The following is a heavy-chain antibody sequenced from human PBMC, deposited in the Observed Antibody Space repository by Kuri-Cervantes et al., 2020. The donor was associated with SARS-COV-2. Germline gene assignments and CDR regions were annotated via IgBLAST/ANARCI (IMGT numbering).Heavy chain of an antibody. Sequence: GESLKISCAASGFSFSTNVMAWVRQAPGKCLEWVSTMSGSGASTHYADSVKGRFTISRDNSKNMLYLQMYSLRAEDTAVYYCAETSGYNYYFAYWGQGSLVTVSS. CDR2: MSGSGAST. V-gene: IGHV3-23*01. CDR3: AETSGYNYYFAY. J-gene: IGHJ4*02. D-gene: IGHD5-24*01. CDR1: GFSFSTNV.